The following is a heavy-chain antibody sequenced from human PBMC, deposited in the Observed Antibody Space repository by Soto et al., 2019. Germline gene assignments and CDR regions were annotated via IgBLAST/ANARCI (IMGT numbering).Heavy chain of an antibody. CDR1: GFXFSSYW. CDR3: ARIASSGRGWDV. D-gene: IGHD3-10*01. J-gene: IGHJ6*02. V-gene: IGHV3-7*01. Sequence: EVQLVESGGGLVQPGGSLRLSCVXSGFXFSSYWMSWVRQAPVKGLEWVGNIKQDGSEENYVDSVKGRFTISRDNAKNSMYLQMNSLRAEDTAVYYCARIASSGRGWDVWGQGTTVVVSS. CDR2: IKQDGSEE.